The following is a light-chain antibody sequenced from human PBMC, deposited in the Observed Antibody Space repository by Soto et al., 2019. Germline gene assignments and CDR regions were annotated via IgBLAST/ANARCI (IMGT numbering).Light chain of an antibody. J-gene: IGKJ1*01. CDR2: WAS. CDR1: QTVLYSSNNKNY. Sequence: DAVMTQSPDSQAASLGERATINCKSSQTVLYSSNNKNYLAWYQQKPGQPPKLLIYWASIRESGVPDRFSGSGSGTDFTLTISSLQAEDVAVYYCQQYLHTPRTFGQGTKVDIK. CDR3: QQYLHTPRT. V-gene: IGKV4-1*01.